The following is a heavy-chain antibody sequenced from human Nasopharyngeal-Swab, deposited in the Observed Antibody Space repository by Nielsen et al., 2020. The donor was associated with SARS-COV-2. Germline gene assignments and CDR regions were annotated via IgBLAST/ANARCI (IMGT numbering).Heavy chain of an antibody. D-gene: IGHD6-13*01. Sequence: LRLSCTVSGGSISSGDYYWSWIRQPPGKGLEWIGYIYYSGSTYYNPSLKSRVTISVDTSKNQFSLKLSSVTAADTAVYYCARVCEAAAGLDYWGQGTLVTVSS. CDR1: GGSISSGDYY. CDR3: ARVCEAAAGLDY. V-gene: IGHV4-30-4*01. CDR2: IYYSGST. J-gene: IGHJ4*02.